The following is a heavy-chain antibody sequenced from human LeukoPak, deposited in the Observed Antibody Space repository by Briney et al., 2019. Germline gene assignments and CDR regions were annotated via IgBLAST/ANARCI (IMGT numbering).Heavy chain of an antibody. CDR3: ARGGYGSGSYPQ. D-gene: IGHD3-10*01. J-gene: IGHJ4*02. Sequence: PGGSLRLSCAASGFTFSSYGMHWVRQAPGKGLEWVAVIWYDGSNKYYADSVKGRFTISRDNSKNTLYLQMNSLRAEDTAVYYCARGGYGSGSYPQWGQGTLVTVSS. V-gene: IGHV3-33*01. CDR1: GFTFSSYG. CDR2: IWYDGSNK.